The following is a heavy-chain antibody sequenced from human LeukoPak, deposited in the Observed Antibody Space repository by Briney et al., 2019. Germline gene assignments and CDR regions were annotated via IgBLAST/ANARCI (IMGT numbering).Heavy chain of an antibody. Sequence: GGSLRLSCAASGFTFSSYGMHWVRQAPGKGLEWVAIIWYDGSNMYYADSVKGRFTISRDNSKNTLYLQMNSLRVGDTAVYYCVRDLTRVSGLSHYWGQGTLVTVSS. CDR3: VRDLTRVSGLSHY. CDR2: IWYDGSNM. D-gene: IGHD3-10*01. J-gene: IGHJ4*02. V-gene: IGHV3-33*01. CDR1: GFTFSSYG.